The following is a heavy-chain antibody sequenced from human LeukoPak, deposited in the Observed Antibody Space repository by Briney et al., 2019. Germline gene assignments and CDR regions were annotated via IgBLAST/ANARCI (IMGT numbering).Heavy chain of an antibody. V-gene: IGHV3-23*01. D-gene: IGHD3-22*01. Sequence: GGSLRLFCAASGFTFSSYAMSWVRQAPGKGLEWVSAISGSGGSTYYADSVKGRFTISRDNSKNTLYLQMNSLRAEDTAVYYCAKPVSALYYDSSGYIDWGQGTLVTVSS. CDR1: GFTFSSYA. CDR3: AKPVSALYYDSSGYID. J-gene: IGHJ4*02. CDR2: ISGSGGST.